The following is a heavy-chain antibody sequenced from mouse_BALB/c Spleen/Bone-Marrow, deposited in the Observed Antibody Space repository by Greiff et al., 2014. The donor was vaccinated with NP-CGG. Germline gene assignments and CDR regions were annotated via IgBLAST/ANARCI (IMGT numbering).Heavy chain of an antibody. CDR1: GYTFTSYT. D-gene: IGHD1-1*01. CDR3: ARSLRWYFDV. J-gene: IGHJ1*01. CDR2: INPSSGYT. V-gene: IGHV1-4*01. Sequence: VKLVESGAELARPGASVKMSCKASGYTFTSYTMHWVKQRPGQGLEWIGYINPSSGYTNYNQKFKDKATLTADKSPSTAYMQLSSLTSEDSAVYYCARSLRWYFDVWGAGTTVTVSS.